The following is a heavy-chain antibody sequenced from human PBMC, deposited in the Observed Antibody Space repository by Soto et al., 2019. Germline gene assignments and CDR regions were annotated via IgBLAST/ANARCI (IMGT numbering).Heavy chain of an antibody. J-gene: IGHJ6*02. CDR1: GGSISSYY. V-gene: IGHV4-59*01. Sequence: SETLSLTCTVSGGSISSYYWSWIRQPPGKGLEWIGYIYYSGSTNYNPSLKSRVTISVDTSKNQFSLKLSSVTAADTAVYYCARGFDFWSGSPVYYYYYYGMDVWGQGTTVTVSS. D-gene: IGHD3-3*01. CDR3: ARGFDFWSGSPVYYYYYYGMDV. CDR2: IYYSGST.